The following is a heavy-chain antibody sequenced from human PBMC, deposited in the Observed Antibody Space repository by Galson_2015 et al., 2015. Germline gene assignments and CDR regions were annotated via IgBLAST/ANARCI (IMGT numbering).Heavy chain of an antibody. D-gene: IGHD3-22*01. CDR3: AREMRPYYYYDTSGYFGY. V-gene: IGHV4-61*02. CDR2: IDTSGST. CDR1: SGSISRGSYY. J-gene: IGHJ4*02. Sequence: TLSLTCAVSSGSISRGSYYWSWIRQPAGKGLEWIGRIDTSGSTNYNPSLKSRVTISVGTSRNQFSLMLSSVTTADTAVYYCAREMRPYYYYDTSGYFGYWGQGTLVTVSS.